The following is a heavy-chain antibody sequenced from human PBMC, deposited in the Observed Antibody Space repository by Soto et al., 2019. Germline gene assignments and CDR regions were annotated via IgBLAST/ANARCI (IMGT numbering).Heavy chain of an antibody. CDR3: ARAQGSGYPGDGAFDI. D-gene: IGHD5-12*01. CDR2: ISSSSSYI. J-gene: IGHJ3*02. V-gene: IGHV3-21*01. Sequence: EVQLVESGGGLVKPGGSLRLFCPASGFTFSSYSMNWVRQAPGKGLEWVSSISSSSSYIYYADSVKGRFTISRDNAKNSLYLKMNSLRAEDTAMYYCARAQGSGYPGDGAFDIWGQGTMVTVSS. CDR1: GFTFSSYS.